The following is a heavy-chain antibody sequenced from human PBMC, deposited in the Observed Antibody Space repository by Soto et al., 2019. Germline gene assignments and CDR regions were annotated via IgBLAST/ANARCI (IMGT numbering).Heavy chain of an antibody. Sequence: SETLSLTCTVSGGSISSSSYYWGWIRQPPGKGLEWIGSIYYSGSTYYNPSLKSRVTISVDTSKNQFSLKLSSVTAADTAVYYCARANVDTAMVYYYYYGMDVWGQGTTVTVSS. V-gene: IGHV4-39*01. D-gene: IGHD5-18*01. CDR3: ARANVDTAMVYYYYYGMDV. J-gene: IGHJ6*02. CDR2: IYYSGST. CDR1: GGSISSSSYY.